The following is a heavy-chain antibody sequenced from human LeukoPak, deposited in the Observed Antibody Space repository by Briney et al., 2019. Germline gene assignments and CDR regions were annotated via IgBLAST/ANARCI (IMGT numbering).Heavy chain of an antibody. CDR1: GGSISSSSYY. CDR2: IYYSGST. Sequence: SETLSLTCTVSGGSISSSSYYWGWIRQPPGKGVEWIGSIYYSGSTYYNPSLKSRVTISVDTSKNQFSLKLSSVTAADTAVYYCARVDIAAAAWYFDLWGRGTLVTVSS. CDR3: ARVDIAAAAWYFDL. V-gene: IGHV4-39*01. J-gene: IGHJ2*01. D-gene: IGHD6-13*01.